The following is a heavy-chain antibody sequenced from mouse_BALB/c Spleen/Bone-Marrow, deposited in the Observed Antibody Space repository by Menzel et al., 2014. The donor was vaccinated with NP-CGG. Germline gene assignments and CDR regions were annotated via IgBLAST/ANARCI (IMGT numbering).Heavy chain of an antibody. V-gene: IGHV5-9-3*01. D-gene: IGHD1-1*01. CDR1: GFTFSSYA. CDR2: ISSGGSYT. CDR3: ARHCYGSGYDFDY. J-gene: IGHJ2*01. Sequence: EVKLVESGGGLVKPGGSLKLSCAASGFTFSSYAMSWVRQTPEKRLEWVATISSGGSYTYYPDNVKGRFTISRDNAKNTLYLQMSSLRYEDTAMYYCARHCYGSGYDFDYWGQGTTLTVSS.